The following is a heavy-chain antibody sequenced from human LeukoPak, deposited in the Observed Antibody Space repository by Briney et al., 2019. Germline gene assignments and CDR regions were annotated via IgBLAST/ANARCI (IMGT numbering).Heavy chain of an antibody. Sequence: GGSLRLSCAASGFTFSSYWMHWVRQAPGKGLEWVSAISGSGGSTYYADSVKGRFTISRDNSKNTLYLQMNSLRAEDTAVYYCARDDYYYYYYMDVWGKGTTVTISS. CDR3: ARDDYYYYYYMDV. CDR1: GFTFSSYW. V-gene: IGHV3-23*01. J-gene: IGHJ6*03. CDR2: ISGSGGST.